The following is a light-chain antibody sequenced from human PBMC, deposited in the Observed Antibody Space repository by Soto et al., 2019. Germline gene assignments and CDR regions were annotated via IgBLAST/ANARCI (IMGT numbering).Light chain of an antibody. J-gene: IGLJ2*01. CDR1: TRDVGTYKF. CDR3: CSHAGSHVI. Sequence: QSALTPPASVSGSPGQSITISCTGTTRDVGTYKFVSWYQQHPGIAPKLMIYEVSERPSGVSNRFSGSKSGNTASLTISGLQAEDEADYYGCSHAGSHVIFGGGTKVTVL. CDR2: EVS. V-gene: IGLV2-23*02.